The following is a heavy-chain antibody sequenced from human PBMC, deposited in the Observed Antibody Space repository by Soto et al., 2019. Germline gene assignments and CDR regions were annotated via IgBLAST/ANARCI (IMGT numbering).Heavy chain of an antibody. J-gene: IGHJ4*02. D-gene: IGHD3-22*01. V-gene: IGHV3-23*01. CDR2: VSGSGGST. CDR1: GFTFSTYA. CDR3: AKGHYYDSSGYFDY. Sequence: EVQLLESGGGLVQPGGSLRLSCAASGFTFSTYAMSWVRHAPRRGLEWVSTVSGSGGSTYYADSVKGRFTISRDNSRNTLHQQMNSLRAEDTAEYYCAKGHYYDSSGYFDYWGQGTLVTVSS.